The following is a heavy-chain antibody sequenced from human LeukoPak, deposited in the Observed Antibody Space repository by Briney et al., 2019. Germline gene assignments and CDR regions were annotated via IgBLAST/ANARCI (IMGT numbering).Heavy chain of an antibody. CDR3: ARVDGIAAASIFDY. CDR2: ISAYNGNT. V-gene: IGHV1-18*01. Sequence: ASVKVSCKASAYTFTSYGISWVRQAPGQGLEWMGWISAYNGNTNYAQKLQGRVTMTTDTSTSTAYVELRSLRSDDTAVYYCARVDGIAAASIFDYWGQGTPVTVSS. CDR1: AYTFTSYG. D-gene: IGHD6-13*01. J-gene: IGHJ4*02.